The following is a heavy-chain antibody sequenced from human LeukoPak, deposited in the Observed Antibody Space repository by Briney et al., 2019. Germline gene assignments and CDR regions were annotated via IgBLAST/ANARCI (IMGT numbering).Heavy chain of an antibody. CDR2: ISGSGGIT. Sequence: GGSQRLSCAASGFTFSTYAMSWVRQAPGKGLEWVSNISGSGGITFYADSLRGRFTISRDNSKNTLYLQMNSLRAEDTAVYYCAKEDCRGDCFSYSHHWGQGTLVTVSS. J-gene: IGHJ1*01. D-gene: IGHD2-21*02. CDR1: GFTFSTYA. CDR3: AKEDCRGDCFSYSHH. V-gene: IGHV3-23*01.